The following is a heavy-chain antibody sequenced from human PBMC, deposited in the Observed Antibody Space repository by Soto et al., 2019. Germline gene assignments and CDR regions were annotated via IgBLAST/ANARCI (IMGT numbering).Heavy chain of an antibody. CDR1: GGSISSGDYY. J-gene: IGHJ4*02. Sequence: PSETLSLTCTVSGGSISSGDYYWSWIRQPPGKGLEWIGYIYYSGSTYYNPSLKSRVTISVDTSKNQFSLKLGSVTAADTAVYYCAREGLYYGDLRWGQGTLVPVSS. CDR2: IYYSGST. V-gene: IGHV4-30-4*01. CDR3: AREGLYYGDLR. D-gene: IGHD4-17*01.